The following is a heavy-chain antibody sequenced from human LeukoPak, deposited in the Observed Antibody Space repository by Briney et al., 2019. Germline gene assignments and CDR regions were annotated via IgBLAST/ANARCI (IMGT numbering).Heavy chain of an antibody. CDR3: ARPSYSYGFY. D-gene: IGHD5-18*01. CDR1: GGSISSSSYY. Sequence: PSETLSLTCTVSGGSISSSSYYWGWIRQPPGKGLEWIGSIYYSGSTYYNPSLKSRVTISVDTSKNQFSLKLSSVTAADTAVYYCARPSYSYGFYWGQGTLVTVSS. V-gene: IGHV4-39*01. CDR2: IYYSGST. J-gene: IGHJ4*02.